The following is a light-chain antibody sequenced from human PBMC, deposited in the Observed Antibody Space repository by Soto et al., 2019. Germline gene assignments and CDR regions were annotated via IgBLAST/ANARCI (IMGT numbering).Light chain of an antibody. V-gene: IGLV1-47*01. Sequence: QSVLTQPPSASGTPGQMVTISCSGSSSNIGSNYVYWYQQLPGTAPKLLIYRNNQRPSGVPDRFSGSKSGTSASLAISELRSEDEADYYCAAWDDSLSAHVVFGGGTKLTVL. CDR3: AAWDDSLSAHVV. CDR2: RNN. J-gene: IGLJ2*01. CDR1: SSNIGSNY.